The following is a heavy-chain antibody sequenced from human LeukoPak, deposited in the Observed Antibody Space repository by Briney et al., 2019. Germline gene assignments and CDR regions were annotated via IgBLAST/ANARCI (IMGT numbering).Heavy chain of an antibody. J-gene: IGHJ4*02. CDR2: ISDSGGAT. D-gene: IGHD2-2*01. CDR3: AKGRMTYCSSTSCYRTFDY. CDR1: GFTFSSYA. Sequence: GGSLRLSCAASGFTFSSYAMSWVRQAPGKGLEWVSIISDSGGATYYADSVKGRFTISRDNSKNTLYLQMNSLRAEDTAVYYCAKGRMTYCSSTSCYRTFDYWGQETLVTVSS. V-gene: IGHV3-23*01.